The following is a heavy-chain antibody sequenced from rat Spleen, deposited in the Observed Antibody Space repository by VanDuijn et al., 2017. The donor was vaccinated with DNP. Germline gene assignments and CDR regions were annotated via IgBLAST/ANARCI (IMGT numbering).Heavy chain of an antibody. CDR1: GFTFNNYW. CDR3: ASSYSSYIFDY. D-gene: IGHD1-2*01. CDR2: ISSTGDNT. V-gene: IGHV5-31*01. Sequence: EVQLVESGGGLVQPGRSLKLSCVASGFTFNNYWMTWIRQAPGKGLEWVASISSTGDNTYYSDSVKGRFTISRDNAKSTHYLQMDSLRSEDTATYYCASSYSSYIFDYWGQGVMVTVSS. J-gene: IGHJ2*01.